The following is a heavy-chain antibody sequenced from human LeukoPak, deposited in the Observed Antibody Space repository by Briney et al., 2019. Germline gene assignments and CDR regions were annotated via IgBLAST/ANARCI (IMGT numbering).Heavy chain of an antibody. Sequence: GGSLRLPCAASGFTFSKFVMSWVRQAPGKGPEWVSTISSSGGDTYYADSVKGRFTVSRDNSKNTLFLQMNSLRAEDTALYYCAKGSLGSWYFFDYWGQGTLVTVSS. V-gene: IGHV3-23*01. D-gene: IGHD6-13*01. CDR2: ISSSGGDT. CDR1: GFTFSKFV. J-gene: IGHJ4*02. CDR3: AKGSLGSWYFFDY.